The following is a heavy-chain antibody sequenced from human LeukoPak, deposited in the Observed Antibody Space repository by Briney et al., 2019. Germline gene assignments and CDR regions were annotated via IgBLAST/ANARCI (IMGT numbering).Heavy chain of an antibody. CDR1: GFTFSSYI. J-gene: IGHJ4*02. V-gene: IGHV3-48*04. CDR3: ARDQGDFWSGYLVSYFDY. CDR2: ISSSSSTI. D-gene: IGHD3-3*01. Sequence: GGSLRLSCAASGFTFSSYIMNWVRQAPGKGLEWVSYISSSSSTIYYADSVKGRFTISRDNAKNSLYLQMNSLRAEDTAVYYCARDQGDFWSGYLVSYFDYWGQGTLVTVSS.